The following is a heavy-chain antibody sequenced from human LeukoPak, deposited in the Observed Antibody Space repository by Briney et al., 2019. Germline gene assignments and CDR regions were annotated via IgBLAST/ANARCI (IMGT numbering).Heavy chain of an antibody. CDR2: ISPYNGDT. CDR1: GYSFNNYV. D-gene: IGHD2-15*01. J-gene: IGHJ4*02. Sequence: ASVKVSCRASGYSFNNYVFSWVRQAPGQGLQWMGWISPYNGDTKYARKLQGRVTMTTDTSTSTVYMELRSLTSDDTAVYYCARERGGVGFKGDYWGQGTLVTVSS. V-gene: IGHV1-18*01. CDR3: ARERGGVGFKGDY.